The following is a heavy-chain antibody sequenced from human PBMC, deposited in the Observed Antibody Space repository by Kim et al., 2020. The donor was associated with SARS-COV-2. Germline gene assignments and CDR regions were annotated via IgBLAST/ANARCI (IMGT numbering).Heavy chain of an antibody. CDR1: GYTFTGYY. J-gene: IGHJ4*02. D-gene: IGHD3-22*01. Sequence: ASVKVSCKASGYTFTGYYMHWVRQAPGQGLEWMGRINPNSGGTNYAQKFQGRVTMTRDTSISTAYMELSRLRSDDTAVYYCALALGRSNYYDSSGYKDGYWGQGTLVTVSS. CDR2: INPNSGGT. V-gene: IGHV1-2*06. CDR3: ALALGRSNYYDSSGYKDGY.